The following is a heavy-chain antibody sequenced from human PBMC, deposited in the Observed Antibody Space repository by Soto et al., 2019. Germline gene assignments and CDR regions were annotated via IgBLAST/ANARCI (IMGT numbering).Heavy chain of an antibody. Sequence: QVQLQASGPGLVKPSETLSLTCTVSGGSISSYYWSWIRQPPGKGLEWIGYIYYSGSTNYNPSLKSRVTISVDTSKNPFSLRLSSVTAAATALYSCARTYWRNFDYWGQGTVVTVSS. J-gene: IGHJ4*02. CDR3: ARTYWRNFDY. CDR2: IYYSGST. V-gene: IGHV4-59*01. CDR1: GGSISSYY. D-gene: IGHD2-15*01.